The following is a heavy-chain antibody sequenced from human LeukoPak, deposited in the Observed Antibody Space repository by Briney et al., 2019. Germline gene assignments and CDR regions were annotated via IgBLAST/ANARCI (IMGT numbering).Heavy chain of an antibody. Sequence: GRSLRLSCAASGFIFTTYGVHWVCQAPGKGLGWVPIISTVGPYKYYAGSVKGRFTISRDNSKNTLYLQMNSLRAEDTAVYYCARGVQHYYDSSGYYPRYYFDYWGQGTLVTVSS. J-gene: IGHJ4*02. D-gene: IGHD3-22*01. V-gene: IGHV3-30*03. CDR3: ARGVQHYYDSSGYYPRYYFDY. CDR2: ISTVGPYK. CDR1: GFIFTTYG.